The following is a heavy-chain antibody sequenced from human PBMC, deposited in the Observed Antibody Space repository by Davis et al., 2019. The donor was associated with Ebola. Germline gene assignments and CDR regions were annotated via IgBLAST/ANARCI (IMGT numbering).Heavy chain of an antibody. V-gene: IGHV3-21*05. Sequence: PGGSLRLSCAASGFTFSSYAMSWVRQAPGKGLEWVSYISSSSSYTNYADSVKGRFTISRDNAKNSLYLQMNSLRAEDTAVYYCAREWDYDSSGYSDYWGQGTLVTVSS. CDR3: AREWDYDSSGYSDY. J-gene: IGHJ4*02. CDR1: GFTFSSYA. CDR2: ISSSSSYT. D-gene: IGHD3-22*01.